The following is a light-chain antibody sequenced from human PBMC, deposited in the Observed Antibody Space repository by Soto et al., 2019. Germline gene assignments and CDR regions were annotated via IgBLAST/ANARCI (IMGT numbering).Light chain of an antibody. CDR3: ATWDDSLNGHYV. V-gene: IGLV1-44*01. J-gene: IGLJ1*01. CDR1: SSNIGGNS. CDR2: SNN. Sequence: QSVMTQPPSVSAAPGQKVTISCSGSSSNIGGNSVSWYQQLPGTAPKLLMYSNNQRPSGVPDRFSGSKSGTSASLAISGLRSEDEADYYCATWDDSLNGHYVFGTGTKLTVL.